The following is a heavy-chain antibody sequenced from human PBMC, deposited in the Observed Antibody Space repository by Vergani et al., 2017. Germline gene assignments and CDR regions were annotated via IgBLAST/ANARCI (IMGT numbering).Heavy chain of an antibody. CDR3: ARDQIAAAVPNRFDP. CDR2: ISSSSSYI. D-gene: IGHD6-13*01. CDR1: GFTFSSYS. V-gene: IGHV3-21*02. J-gene: IGHJ5*02. Sequence: EVLLVESGGGLVQPGGSLRLSCAASGFTFSSYSMNWVRQAPGKGLEWVSSISSSSSYIYYADSVKGRFTISRDNAKNSLFLQMNSLRAEDTAVYYCARDQIAAAVPNRFDPWGQGTLVTVSS.